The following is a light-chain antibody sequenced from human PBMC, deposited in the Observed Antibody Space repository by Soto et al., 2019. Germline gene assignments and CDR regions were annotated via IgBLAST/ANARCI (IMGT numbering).Light chain of an antibody. J-gene: IGLJ2*01. CDR1: SSDVGSFNR. Sequence: QSALTQPPSVSGSPGQAVTISCTGTSSDVGSFNRVSWYQQPPGTVPRLLIYEVKVRRSGVPDRFAASKSGNTASLTISGLQAEDEADYYCTSYTNSTTVIVGGGTKLTVL. CDR2: EVK. CDR3: TSYTNSTTVI. V-gene: IGLV2-18*02.